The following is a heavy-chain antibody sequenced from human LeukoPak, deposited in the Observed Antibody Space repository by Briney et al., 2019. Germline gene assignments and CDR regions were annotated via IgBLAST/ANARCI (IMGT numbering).Heavy chain of an antibody. Sequence: SQTLSLTCAISGDGVSSNSAAWNWIRQSPSRGLKWLGRTYYRSKWYNDYAVSVKSRITINPDTSKNQFSLQLNSVTPEDTAVYYCARDHGSGSYSPNWFDPWGQGTLVTVSS. J-gene: IGHJ5*02. D-gene: IGHD3-10*01. CDR1: GDGVSSNSAA. CDR3: ARDHGSGSYSPNWFDP. V-gene: IGHV6-1*01. CDR2: TYYRSKWYN.